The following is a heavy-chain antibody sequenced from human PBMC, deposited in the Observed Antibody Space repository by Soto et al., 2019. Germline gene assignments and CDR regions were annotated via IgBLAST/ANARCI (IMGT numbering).Heavy chain of an antibody. CDR3: ARVGKRGGYYGMDF. J-gene: IGHJ6*02. D-gene: IGHD3-10*01. CDR1: GGTFSNYA. V-gene: IGHV1-69*13. CDR2: IIPIFDTA. Sequence: GTSVKVSCKASGGTFSNYAISWVRQAHGQGLEWMGGIIPIFDTANYAQKFQGRVTIIAEESTSTAYMELSSLRSEDTAVYYCARVGKRGGYYGMDFWGQGTTVTVFS.